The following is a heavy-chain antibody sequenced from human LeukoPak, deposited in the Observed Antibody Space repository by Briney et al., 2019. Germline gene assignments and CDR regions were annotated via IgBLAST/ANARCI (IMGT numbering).Heavy chain of an antibody. D-gene: IGHD2-8*01. CDR1: GYSFTSFW. Sequence: GESLKISCKGSGYSFTSFWIAWVRQMPGKGLEWMGIIYPSDSDTRYSPSFQGQVTISADKSISTAYLQWSSLKASDTAMYYCARRQASCSNGVCYTLYDMDVWGQGTTVTVSS. CDR2: IYPSDSDT. CDR3: ARRQASCSNGVCYTLYDMDV. V-gene: IGHV5-51*01. J-gene: IGHJ6*02.